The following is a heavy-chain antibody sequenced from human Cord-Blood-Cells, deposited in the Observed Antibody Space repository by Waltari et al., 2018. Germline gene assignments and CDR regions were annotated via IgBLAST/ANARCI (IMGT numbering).Heavy chain of an antibody. CDR1: GFTFSSYG. CDR3: AKDDYYDSSGYFDY. D-gene: IGHD3-22*01. CDR2: IWYDGSNK. V-gene: IGHV3-30*18. Sequence: QVQLVESGGGVVQPGRSLRLSCAASGFTFSSYGMPWVRTAPGKGLEWVAVIWYDGSNKYYADSVKGRFTISRDNSKNTLYLQMNSLRAEDTAMYYCAKDDYYDSSGYFDYWGQGTLVTVSS. J-gene: IGHJ4*02.